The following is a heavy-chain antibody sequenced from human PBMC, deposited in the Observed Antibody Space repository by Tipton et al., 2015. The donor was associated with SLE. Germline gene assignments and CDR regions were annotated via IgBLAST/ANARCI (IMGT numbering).Heavy chain of an antibody. D-gene: IGHD1-26*01. Sequence: TLSLTCSVSGDSISNGGRYWSWIRQRPGQGLEWIGYYSYTGSTYYNPSLQSRVSISVDTSENQFSLKVNSVTAADTAMYYCARGQQGSYYDAGSGNWFDPWGQGTLVTVSA. CDR1: GDSISNGGRY. CDR2: YSYTGST. J-gene: IGHJ5*02. CDR3: ARGQQGSYYDAGSGNWFDP. V-gene: IGHV4-31*03.